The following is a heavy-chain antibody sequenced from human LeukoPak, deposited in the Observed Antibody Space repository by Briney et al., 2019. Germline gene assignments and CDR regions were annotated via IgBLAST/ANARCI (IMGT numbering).Heavy chain of an antibody. D-gene: IGHD3-3*01. J-gene: IGHJ4*02. CDR2: VYTRGRT. V-gene: IGHV4-61*02. CDR1: GGSISSGSHY. CDR3: ATQRPDDFWSGYSD. Sequence: SETLSLTCTVSGGSISSGSHYWSWIRQPAGKGLEWIGRVYTRGRTDYNASLRSRITISMDTSKNQFSLNLNSVTAADTAVYYCATQRPDDFWSGYSDWGQGTLVTVSS.